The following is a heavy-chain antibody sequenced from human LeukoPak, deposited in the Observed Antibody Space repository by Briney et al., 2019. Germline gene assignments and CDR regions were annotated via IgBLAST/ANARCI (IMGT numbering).Heavy chain of an antibody. Sequence: GGSLRLSCAASGFTFSIYSMNWVRQAPGKGLEWVANIKQDGSEKYYVGSVKGRFTISRNNAKNSLYLQVNSLRAEDTAVYYCARDRDCSGGSCYPSFDYWGQGTLVTVSS. CDR1: GFTFSIYS. D-gene: IGHD2-15*01. CDR2: IKQDGSEK. V-gene: IGHV3-7*01. J-gene: IGHJ4*02. CDR3: ARDRDCSGGSCYPSFDY.